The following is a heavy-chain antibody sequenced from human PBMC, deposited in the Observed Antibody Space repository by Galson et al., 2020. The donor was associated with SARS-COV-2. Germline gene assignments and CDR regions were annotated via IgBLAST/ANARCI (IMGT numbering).Heavy chain of an antibody. CDR1: GGSISSGGYY. CDR2: IYYSGST. Sequence: SETLSLTCTVSGGSISSGGYYWSWIRQHPGKGLEWIGYIYYSGSTYYNPSLKSRVTISVDTSKNQFSLKLSSVTAADTAVYYCARVVVVVINRVFDYWGQGTLVIVSS. D-gene: IGHD3-22*01. J-gene: IGHJ4*02. V-gene: IGHV4-31*03. CDR3: ARVVVVVINRVFDY.